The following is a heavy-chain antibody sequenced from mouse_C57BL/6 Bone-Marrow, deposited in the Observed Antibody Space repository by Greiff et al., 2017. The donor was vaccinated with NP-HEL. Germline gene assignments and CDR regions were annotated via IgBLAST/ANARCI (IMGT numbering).Heavy chain of an antibody. Sequence: QVQLQQSGAELVMPGASVKLSCKASGYTFTSYWMHWVKQRPGQGLEWIGEIDPSDSYTNYNQKFKGKSTLTVDKSSGTAYMQLSSLTSEDSAVYYCGRRGVGFDYWGQGTTLTVSS. V-gene: IGHV1-69*01. D-gene: IGHD1-1*01. CDR2: IDPSDSYT. CDR1: GYTFTSYW. CDR3: GRRGVGFDY. J-gene: IGHJ2*01.